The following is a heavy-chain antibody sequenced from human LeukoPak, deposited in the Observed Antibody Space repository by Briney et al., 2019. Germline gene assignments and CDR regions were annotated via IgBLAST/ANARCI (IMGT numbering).Heavy chain of an antibody. CDR3: ARYCSDGGCYLALDY. Sequence: SETLSLTCTVSGDSISGSYWNWIRQPPGKGLEWIGYIYYSGSTNYNPSLKSRVTMSVDTSKNQFSLKLSSVTAADTAVYYCARYCSDGGCYLALDYWGQGTLVTVSS. CDR2: IYYSGST. J-gene: IGHJ4*02. CDR1: GDSISGSY. D-gene: IGHD2-15*01. V-gene: IGHV4-59*01.